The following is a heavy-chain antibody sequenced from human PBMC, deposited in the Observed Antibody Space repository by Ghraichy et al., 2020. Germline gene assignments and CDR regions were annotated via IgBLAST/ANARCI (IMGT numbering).Heavy chain of an antibody. J-gene: IGHJ5*02. CDR2: IHHSGNT. CDR3: ARHLFSGYYYGSGSDFRFDP. Sequence: SETLSLTCTVSGDSISSYYWSWIWQPPGKGLEWIGYIHHSGNTNNNPSLKSRVTISLDTSKNQCSLRLNSVTAADTAVYYCARHLFSGYYYGSGSDFRFDPWGQGTLVTVSS. CDR1: GDSISSYY. V-gene: IGHV4-59*01. D-gene: IGHD3-10*01.